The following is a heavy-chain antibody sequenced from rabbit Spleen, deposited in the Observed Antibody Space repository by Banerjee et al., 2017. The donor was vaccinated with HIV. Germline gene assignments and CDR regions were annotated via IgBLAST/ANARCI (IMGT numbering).Heavy chain of an antibody. CDR2: IAGSSSDFT. CDR1: GFSFSSSDY. Sequence: QEQLEESGGDLVKPGASLTLTCTASGFSFSSSDYMCWVRQAPGKGLEWISCIAGSSSDFTYSASWAKGRFIMSRTSSTKVTLQMTSLTAADTATYFCARDLVAVIGWNFSLWGQGTLVTVS. D-gene: IGHD1-1*01. CDR3: ARDLVAVIGWNFSL. V-gene: IGHV1S45*01. J-gene: IGHJ4*01.